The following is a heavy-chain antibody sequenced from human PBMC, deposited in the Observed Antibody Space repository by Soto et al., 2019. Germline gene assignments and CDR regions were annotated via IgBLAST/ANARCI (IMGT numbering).Heavy chain of an antibody. CDR1: GFTFSASA. V-gene: IGHV3-73*01. CDR2: IRSKATRYAT. Sequence: GGSLRLSCAASGFTFSASAMHWVRHPSGKGLEWVGRIRSKATRYATAYAASVKGRFTMSRDDSKTAAYVQMNSLKTEDTGVYYCTSTPPSYCGGDCSIPLYYYYGMDVWGQGTTVTVSS. J-gene: IGHJ6*02. CDR3: TSTPPSYCGGDCSIPLYYYYGMDV. D-gene: IGHD2-21*02.